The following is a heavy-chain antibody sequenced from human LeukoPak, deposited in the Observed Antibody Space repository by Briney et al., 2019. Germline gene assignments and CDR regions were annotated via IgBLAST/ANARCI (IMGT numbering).Heavy chain of an antibody. CDR1: VYTLTRYG. CDR2: ISAYNGNT. J-gene: IGHJ4*02. D-gene: IGHD3-22*01. Sequence: AAVTVSFQASVYTLTRYGINGVRQAPSQEREWMAGISAYNGNTNYAQKLQGRVTMTTDTSTSTAYMELRSLRSDDTAVYYCARDSEDTMIVVVITPLGYWGQGTLVTVSS. V-gene: IGHV1-18*01. CDR3: ARDSEDTMIVVVITPLGY.